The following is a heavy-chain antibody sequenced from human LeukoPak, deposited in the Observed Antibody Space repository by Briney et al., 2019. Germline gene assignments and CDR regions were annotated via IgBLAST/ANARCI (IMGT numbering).Heavy chain of an antibody. D-gene: IGHD3-3*01. CDR1: GYTFTSYA. V-gene: IGHV1-3*01. J-gene: IGHJ4*02. Sequence: GASVKVSCKASGYTFTSYAMHWVRQAPGQRLEWMGWINAGNGNTKYSQKFQGRVTITRDTSASTAYMELSSLRSEDTAVYYCARDGYYDFWSGYSMFFYYWGQGTLVIVSS. CDR2: INAGNGNT. CDR3: ARDGYYDFWSGYSMFFYY.